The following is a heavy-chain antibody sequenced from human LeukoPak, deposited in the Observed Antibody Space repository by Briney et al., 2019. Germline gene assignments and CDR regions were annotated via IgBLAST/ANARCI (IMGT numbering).Heavy chain of an antibody. Sequence: GGSLTLSCAASGFTFSGSAMHWVRQPSGKGLEWVGRIRSKANSYATAYAASVKGRFTISRDDSKNTAYLQMNSLKTEDTAVYYCYWRYCSSTSCLLYGMDVWGQGTTVTVSS. D-gene: IGHD2-2*01. J-gene: IGHJ6*02. CDR1: GFTFSGSA. CDR2: IRSKANSYAT. CDR3: YWRYCSSTSCLLYGMDV. V-gene: IGHV3-73*01.